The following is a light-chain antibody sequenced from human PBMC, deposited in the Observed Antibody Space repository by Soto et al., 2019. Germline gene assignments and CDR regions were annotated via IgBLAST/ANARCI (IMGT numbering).Light chain of an antibody. CDR3: TSYTTTNTPYV. V-gene: IGLV2-14*01. CDR2: EVT. CDR1: SSDVGAYNF. Sequence: QSALTQPASVSGSPGQSITISCSGTSSDVGAYNFVSWYQVHPGRAPKPIISEVTVRPSGVSHRFSGSKSGNSASLTISGLQAEDEADYYCTSYTTTNTPYVFGSGTKVTVL. J-gene: IGLJ1*01.